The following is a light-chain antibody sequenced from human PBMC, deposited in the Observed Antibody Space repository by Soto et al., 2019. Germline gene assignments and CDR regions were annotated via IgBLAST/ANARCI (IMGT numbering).Light chain of an antibody. CDR2: TAS. CDR1: QSISSH. J-gene: IGKJ5*01. CDR3: QQRYSTPIS. V-gene: IGKV1-39*01. Sequence: IRMTQSPSSLSASVGDTVTITCRASQSISSHLNWYQQKQGKAPNLLMYTASNLQSGVPSRFSVIGSGTDGTITLSSLKPEDGETDEGQQRYSTPISFCQGTRLEIK.